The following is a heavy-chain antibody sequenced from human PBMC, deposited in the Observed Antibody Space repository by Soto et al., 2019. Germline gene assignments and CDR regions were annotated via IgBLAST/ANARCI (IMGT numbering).Heavy chain of an antibody. Sequence: PGESLKISWKGSGYIFTKYWISWVRQKPGEGLEWMARIDPSDSYISYSTSFQGHVTISTDNSITTVYLQWSSLKASETATYYCARLRYSYGIVYAMDXWGQGTTVTVS. J-gene: IGHJ6*02. CDR2: IDPSDSYI. CDR3: ARLRYSYGIVYAMDX. CDR1: GYIFTKYW. D-gene: IGHD5-18*01. V-gene: IGHV5-10-1*01.